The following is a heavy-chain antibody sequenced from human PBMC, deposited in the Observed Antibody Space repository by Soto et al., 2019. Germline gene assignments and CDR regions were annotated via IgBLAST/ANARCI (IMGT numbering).Heavy chain of an antibody. V-gene: IGHV6-1*01. CDR2: TYYRSNWRH. CDR1: GDSVSSNTAA. Sequence: SQTLSLTCAISGDSVSSNTAAWNWIRSSPSRGLEWLGRTYYRSNWRHDYAVSVKSRITVNPETSKNHFSLQLNSVTPDDTAVYYCARGVAGSGFDLWGQGTLVTSPQ. D-gene: IGHD6-19*01. CDR3: ARGVAGSGFDL. J-gene: IGHJ4*02.